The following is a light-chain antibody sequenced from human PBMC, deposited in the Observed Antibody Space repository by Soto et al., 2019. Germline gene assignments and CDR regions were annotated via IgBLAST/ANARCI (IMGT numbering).Light chain of an antibody. J-gene: IGKJ4*02. CDR1: QTVSNK. CDR2: GAA. CDR3: QQYNKWPQ. V-gene: IGKV3-15*01. Sequence: EIVMTQSPGTLSVSPGERATLFCRASQTVSNKLAWYQQKPGQAPRLIIYGAATRATGIPARFSGSGSGTDFTLTISRLQSEDFAIYYCQQYNKWPQFGGGTKVEIK.